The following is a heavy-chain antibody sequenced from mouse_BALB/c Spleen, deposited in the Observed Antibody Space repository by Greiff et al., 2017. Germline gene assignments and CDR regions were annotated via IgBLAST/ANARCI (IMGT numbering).Heavy chain of an antibody. D-gene: IGHD2-4*01. CDR2: ISSGSSTI. CDR3: ARYRDYDDSMDY. Sequence: EVHLVESGGGLVQPGGSRKLSCAASGFTFSSFGMHWVRQAPEKGLEWVAYISSGSSTIYYADTVKGRFTISRDNPKNTLFLQMTSLRSEDTAMYYCARYRDYDDSMDYWGQGTSVTVSA. CDR1: GFTFSSFG. V-gene: IGHV5-17*02. J-gene: IGHJ4*01.